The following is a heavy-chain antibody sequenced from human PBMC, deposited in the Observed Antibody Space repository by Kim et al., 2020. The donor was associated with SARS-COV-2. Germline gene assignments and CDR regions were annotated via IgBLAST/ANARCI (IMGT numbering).Heavy chain of an antibody. D-gene: IGHD4-17*01. CDR2: LFGGGNS. J-gene: IGHJ6*01. CDR1: KFLVSGSY. V-gene: IGHV3-53*01. CDR3: ARCDYGDYSHYSYGMGV. Sequence: GGSLRLSCAGSKFLVSGSYVNWVRQAPGRGLEWVGVLFGGGNSFYADSVKGRFTISRDNSKKTVFLQMESLRADDTATYYCARCDYGDYSHYSYGMGVWG.